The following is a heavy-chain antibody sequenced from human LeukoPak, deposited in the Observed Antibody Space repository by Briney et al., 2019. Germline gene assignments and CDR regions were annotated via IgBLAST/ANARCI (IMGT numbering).Heavy chain of an antibody. V-gene: IGHV1-2*02. J-gene: IGHJ4*02. CDR1: GYTFTGYY. Sequence: PGASVKVSCKTSGYTFTGYYMHWVRQAPGQGLEWMGWINPNSGGTNYAQKFQGRVTMTKDTSISTAYMELSRLRSDDTAVYYCARANILTGYYYSGGYYFDYWGQGTLVTVSS. CDR3: ARANILTGYYYSGGYYFDY. D-gene: IGHD3-9*01. CDR2: INPNSGGT.